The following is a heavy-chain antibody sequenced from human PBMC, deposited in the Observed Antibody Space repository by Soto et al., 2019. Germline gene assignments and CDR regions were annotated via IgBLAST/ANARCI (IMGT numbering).Heavy chain of an antibody. CDR1: GGSVSSGSYY. J-gene: IGHJ6*02. CDR3: AGAPGGRITMVRGVMVYYYGMDV. CDR2: IYYSGST. V-gene: IGHV4-61*01. D-gene: IGHD3-10*01. Sequence: SETLSLTCTVSGGSVSSGSYYRSWIRQPPGKGLEWIGYIYYSGSTNYNPSLKSRVTISVDTSKNQFSLKLSSVTAADTAVYYCAGAPGGRITMVRGVMVYYYGMDVWGQGTTVTVSS.